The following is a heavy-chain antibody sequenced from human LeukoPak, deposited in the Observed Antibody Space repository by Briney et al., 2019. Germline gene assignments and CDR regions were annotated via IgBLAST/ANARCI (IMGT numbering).Heavy chain of an antibody. Sequence: GGSLRLSCATSGFSFTDYPMNWVRKAPGKGLEWISNIRSTAEGAKYAYYADHVKSRVTISSDDGKNTLYLHMNSLRDDDTAVYYCATDQRYAFDYWGQGILVTVSS. V-gene: IGHV3-48*02. D-gene: IGHD3-9*01. CDR1: GFSFTDYP. CDR2: IRSTAEGAKYA. CDR3: ATDQRYAFDY. J-gene: IGHJ4*02.